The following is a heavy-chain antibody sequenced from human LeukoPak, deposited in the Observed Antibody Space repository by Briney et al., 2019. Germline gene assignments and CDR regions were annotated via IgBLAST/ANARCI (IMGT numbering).Heavy chain of an antibody. CDR2: INHSGST. V-gene: IGHV4-34*01. D-gene: IGHD1-26*01. CDR1: GGSFSGYY. Sequence: SETLSLTCAVYGGSFSGYYWSWIRQPPGKGREWIGEINHSGSTNYNPSLKSRVTISVDTSKNQFSLKLSSVTAADTAVYYCARGKRVWETKSGAFDIWGQGAMVTVSS. CDR3: ARGKRVWETKSGAFDI. J-gene: IGHJ3*02.